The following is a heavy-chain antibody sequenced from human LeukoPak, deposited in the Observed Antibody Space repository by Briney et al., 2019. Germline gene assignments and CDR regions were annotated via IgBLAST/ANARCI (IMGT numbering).Heavy chain of an antibody. V-gene: IGHV3-7*01. CDR2: VRPDGSGK. J-gene: IGHJ4*02. CDR3: ARDWRDADTPLFM. D-gene: IGHD3-3*01. Sequence: GGSLRLSCIASGFTFTDHSMSWVRQPPGKGLEWVAMVRPDGSGKYYVDSVKGRFTLSRDNSKASVYLQLSSLKVEDTAVYYCARDWRDADTPLFMWGQGTLVTVSS. CDR1: GFTFTDHS.